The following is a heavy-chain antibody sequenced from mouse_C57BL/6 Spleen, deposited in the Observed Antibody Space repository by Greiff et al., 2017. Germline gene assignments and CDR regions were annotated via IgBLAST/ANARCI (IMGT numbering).Heavy chain of an antibody. CDR3: ARRGGGPYYFDY. V-gene: IGHV1-75*01. CDR1: GYTFTSYW. Sequence: QVQLQQPGAELVKPGASVKLSCKASGYTFTSYWMHWVKQRPGQGLEWIGWIFPGSGSTYYNEKFKGKATLTVDKSSSTAYMLLSSLTSEDSAVYFCARRGGGPYYFDYWGQGTTLTVSS. CDR2: IFPGSGST. J-gene: IGHJ2*01.